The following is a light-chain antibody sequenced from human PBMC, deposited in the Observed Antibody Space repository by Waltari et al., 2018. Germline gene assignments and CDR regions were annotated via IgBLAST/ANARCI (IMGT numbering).Light chain of an antibody. V-gene: IGLV2-14*01. CDR2: DVS. Sequence: QSALPQPASVSGSPGQSITISCTGTSSDVGAYNYVSRYTQHPGKAPKLMIYDVSNRPSGVSNRFSGSKSGNTASLTISGLQAEDEADYYCSSYTSSSTLEGFVFGTGTKVTVL. J-gene: IGLJ1*01. CDR3: SSYTSSSTLEGFV. CDR1: SSDVGAYNY.